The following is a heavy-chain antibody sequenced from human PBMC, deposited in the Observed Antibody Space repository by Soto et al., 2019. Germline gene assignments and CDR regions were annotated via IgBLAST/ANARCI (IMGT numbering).Heavy chain of an antibody. CDR3: AKEYDILTGYYTRLYYGMDV. Sequence: EVQLLESGGGLVQPGGSLRLSCAASGFTFSSYAMSWVRQAPGKGLEWVSAISGSGGSTYYADSVKGRFTISRDNSKNTLYLQRNSLRAEDTAVYYCAKEYDILTGYYTRLYYGMDVWGQGTTVTVSS. CDR2: ISGSGGST. J-gene: IGHJ6*02. V-gene: IGHV3-23*01. CDR1: GFTFSSYA. D-gene: IGHD3-9*01.